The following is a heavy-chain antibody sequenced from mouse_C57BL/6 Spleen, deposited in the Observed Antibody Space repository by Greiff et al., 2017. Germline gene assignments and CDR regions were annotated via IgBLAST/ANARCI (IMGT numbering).Heavy chain of an antibody. J-gene: IGHJ2*01. V-gene: IGHV5-4*03. CDR3: ARGYGSSYFDY. CDR1: GFTFSSYA. CDR2: ISDGGSYT. Sequence: EVKLVESGGGLVKPGGSLKLSCAASGFTFSSYAMSWVRQTPEKRLEWVATISDGGSYTYYPDNVKGRFTISRDNAKNNLYLQMSHLKSEDTAMYYCARGYGSSYFDYWGQGTTLTVSS. D-gene: IGHD1-1*01.